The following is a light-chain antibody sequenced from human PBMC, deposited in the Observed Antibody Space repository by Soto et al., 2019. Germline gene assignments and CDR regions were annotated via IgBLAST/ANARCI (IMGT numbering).Light chain of an antibody. CDR1: QSVSSSY. V-gene: IGKV3-20*01. Sequence: EIVLTQSPGTLSLSPGERATLSCRASQSVSSSYLAWYQQKPGQAPRLLIYGASSRATGLPDTFSGSGSGTDFTLTISRLEAEDFAVYYCQQYGSSPYTFGQGTKLEIK. CDR2: GAS. CDR3: QQYGSSPYT. J-gene: IGKJ2*01.